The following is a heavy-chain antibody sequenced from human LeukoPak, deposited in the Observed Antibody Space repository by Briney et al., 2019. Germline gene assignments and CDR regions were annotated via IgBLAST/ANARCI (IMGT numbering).Heavy chain of an antibody. V-gene: IGHV3-48*01. J-gene: IGHJ4*02. CDR3: ARYRGGYCGGDGAYWLGYFDY. D-gene: IGHD2-21*02. CDR2: ISSGSSNI. CDR1: GFTFSSYS. Sequence: GGSLRLSCAASGFTFSSYSMNWVRQAPGKGLEWVSYISSGSSNIYYADSVKGRFTISRDNAKNSLYLQMNSLRAEDTAVYYCARYRGGYCGGDGAYWLGYFDYWGQGTLVTVSS.